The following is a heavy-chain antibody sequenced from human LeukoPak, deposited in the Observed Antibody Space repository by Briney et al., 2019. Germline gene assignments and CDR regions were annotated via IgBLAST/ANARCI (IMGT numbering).Heavy chain of an antibody. V-gene: IGHV3-30*02. J-gene: IGHJ6*03. CDR1: GFTFSFYG. CDR2: IRYEGNYK. CDR3: ARVFSTTDYYYMDV. Sequence: GGSLRLSCAASGFTFSFYGMHWVRQPPGKGLEWVAFIRYEGNYKYYADSVKGRFTISRDNSKNTLDLQMNSLRAEDTAVYYCARVFSTTDYYYMDVWGKGTTVTVSS. D-gene: IGHD1-14*01.